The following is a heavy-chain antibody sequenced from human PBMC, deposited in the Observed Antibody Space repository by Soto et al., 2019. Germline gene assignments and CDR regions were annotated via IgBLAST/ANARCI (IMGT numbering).Heavy chain of an antibody. CDR2: IWYDGSNK. CDR3: ARAKYYGSGSDAFDI. J-gene: IGHJ3*02. Sequence: PGGSLRLSCAASGFTFSSYGMHWVRQAPGKGLEWVAVIWYDGSNKYYADSVKGRFTISRDNSKNTLYLQMNSLRAEDTAVYYCARAKYYGSGSDAFDIWGQGTMVTVSS. D-gene: IGHD3-10*01. V-gene: IGHV3-33*01. CDR1: GFTFSSYG.